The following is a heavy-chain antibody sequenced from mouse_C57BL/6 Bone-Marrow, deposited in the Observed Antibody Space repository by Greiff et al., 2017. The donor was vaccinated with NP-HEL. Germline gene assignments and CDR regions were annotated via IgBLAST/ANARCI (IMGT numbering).Heavy chain of an antibody. CDR1: GYTFTSYW. J-gene: IGHJ2*01. CDR3: ARSRIYDGDY. CDR2: IYPGSGST. V-gene: IGHV1-55*01. D-gene: IGHD2-1*01. Sequence: QVQLQQPGAELVKPGASVKMSCKASGYTFTSYWITWVKQRPGQGLEWIGDIYPGSGSTNYNEKFKSKATLTVDTSSSTPYMQLSSLTSEDSSVYYCARSRIYDGDYWGQGTTLTVSS.